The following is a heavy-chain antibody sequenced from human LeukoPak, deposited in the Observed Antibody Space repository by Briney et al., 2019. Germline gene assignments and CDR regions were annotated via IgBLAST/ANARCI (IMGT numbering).Heavy chain of an antibody. Sequence: ESLKISCKASGYSFSNFWIGWVRQVPGKGLEWMGLVYPGDSENRFSPSFQGQVTISADKSISTAYLQWSSLKASDTAIYYCARQEGEQQLVGNAFDIWGQGTMVTVSS. CDR3: ARQEGEQQLVGNAFDI. V-gene: IGHV5-51*01. D-gene: IGHD6-13*01. CDR1: GYSFSNFW. J-gene: IGHJ3*02. CDR2: VYPGDSEN.